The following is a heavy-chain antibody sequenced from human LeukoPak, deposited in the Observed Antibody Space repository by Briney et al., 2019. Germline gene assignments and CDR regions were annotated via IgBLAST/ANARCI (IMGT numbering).Heavy chain of an antibody. J-gene: IGHJ4*02. CDR1: GFTFSSYG. CDR2: ISYDGSNK. V-gene: IGHV3-30*03. Sequence: GGSLRLSCAASGFTFSSYGMHWVRQAPGKGLEWVAVISYDGSNKYYADSVKGRFTISRDNSKNTLYLQMNSLRAEDTAVYCCASRHSRDDYWGKGNLVSVSS. D-gene: IGHD6-13*01. CDR3: ASRHSRDDY.